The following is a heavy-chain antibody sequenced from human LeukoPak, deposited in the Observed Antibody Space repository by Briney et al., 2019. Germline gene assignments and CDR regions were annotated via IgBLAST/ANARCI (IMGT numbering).Heavy chain of an antibody. D-gene: IGHD3-10*01. CDR3: ARDQGHRGSGSSFDY. V-gene: IGHV4-39*07. CDR1: GGSISSSSYY. J-gene: IGHJ4*02. CDR2: IYHSGST. Sequence: SETLSLTCTVSGGSISSSSYYWGWIRQPPGKGLEWIGSIYHSGSTYYNPSLKSRVTISVDTSKNQFSLKLSSVTAADTAVYYCARDQGHRGSGSSFDYWGQGTLVTVSS.